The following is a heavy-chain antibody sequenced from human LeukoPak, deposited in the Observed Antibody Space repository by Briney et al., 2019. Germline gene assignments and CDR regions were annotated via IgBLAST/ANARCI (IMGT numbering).Heavy chain of an antibody. CDR2: INSDGSST. V-gene: IGHV3-74*01. J-gene: IGHJ5*02. D-gene: IGHD4/OR15-4a*01. CDR3: AKDRTLGLIASWFDP. Sequence: GGSLRLSCAASGFTFSSYWMHWVRQAPGKGLVWVSRINSDGSSTSYADSVKGRFTISRDNAKNTLYLQMNSLRAEDTAVYYCAKDRTLGLIASWFDPWGQGTLVTVSS. CDR1: GFTFSSYW.